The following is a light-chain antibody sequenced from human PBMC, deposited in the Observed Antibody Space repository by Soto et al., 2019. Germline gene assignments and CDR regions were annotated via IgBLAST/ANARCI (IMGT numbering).Light chain of an antibody. CDR1: QTVSNRY. CDR2: GAS. J-gene: IGKJ3*01. CDR3: QQYGTSPFN. V-gene: IGKV3-20*01. Sequence: EFVLTQSPGTLSLSPGERATLSCRASQTVSNRYLAWFQQKPGQTPRLLIYGASSRATGIPDRFSGSGSGTDFTLTITRLEPEDFAVYYCQQYGTSPFNFGPGTKVDVK.